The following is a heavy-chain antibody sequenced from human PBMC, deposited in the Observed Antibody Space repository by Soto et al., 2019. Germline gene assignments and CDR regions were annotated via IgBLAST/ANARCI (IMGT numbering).Heavy chain of an antibody. CDR2: VSANGQGI. V-gene: IGHV3-23*01. CDR3: ARDRHCPRDYFHY. D-gene: IGHD6-6*01. Sequence: EVQLLESGGGLVQPGGSLRLSCAASGFTFSSSAISWVRQAPGKGLEWVSAVSANGQGIYYADSVRGRLTVSRDSSKNAVFLHTDSLTAEDSAVYYFARDRHCPRDYFHYWGQGTLVTVSS. CDR1: GFTFSSSA. J-gene: IGHJ4*02.